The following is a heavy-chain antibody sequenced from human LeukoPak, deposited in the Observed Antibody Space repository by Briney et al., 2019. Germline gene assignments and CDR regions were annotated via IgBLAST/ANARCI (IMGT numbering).Heavy chain of an antibody. CDR3: ARHQGVVDL. CDR2: INHSGST. D-gene: IGHD3-3*01. V-gene: IGHV4-34*01. Sequence: SETLSLTCAVYGGSFSGFYWTWIRQPPGKGLEWIGEINHSGSTNYNPSLKSRVTISVDTSKNQFSLKLTSVTAADTAVYYCARHQGVVDLWGRGSLVTVSS. CDR1: GGSFSGFY. J-gene: IGHJ2*01.